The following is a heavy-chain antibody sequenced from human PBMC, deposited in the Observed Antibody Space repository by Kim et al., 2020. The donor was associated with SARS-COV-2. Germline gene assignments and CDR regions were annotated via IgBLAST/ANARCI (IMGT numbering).Heavy chain of an antibody. J-gene: IGHJ3*02. CDR1: GFTFGSYA. CDR3: TRETGGAVGTHAFDI. Sequence: GGSLRLSCAASGFTFGSYAMHWVRQAPGKGLEWVAFISYDVGSEYYGDSAKGRFTISRDNSKTTLYLQLDSLRVEDTAIYYCTRETGGAVGTHAFDIWGQGTMVTVSS. CDR2: ISYDVGSE. D-gene: IGHD2-8*02. V-gene: IGHV3-30*04.